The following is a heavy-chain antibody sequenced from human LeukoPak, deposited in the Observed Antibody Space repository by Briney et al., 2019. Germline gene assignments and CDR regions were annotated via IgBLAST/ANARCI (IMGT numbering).Heavy chain of an antibody. CDR3: ARHGASGSYLYYFDY. CDR2: ISATGTT. D-gene: IGHD1-26*01. Sequence: SETLSLTCTVSGVSIKTYYWSWVRQPAGKGLEWVGRISATGTTNYNPSLKSRVTMSMDMSKNQFSLKLTSVTAADTAVYFCARHGASGSYLYYFDYWGQGTLVTVSS. V-gene: IGHV4-4*07. CDR1: GVSIKTYY. J-gene: IGHJ4*02.